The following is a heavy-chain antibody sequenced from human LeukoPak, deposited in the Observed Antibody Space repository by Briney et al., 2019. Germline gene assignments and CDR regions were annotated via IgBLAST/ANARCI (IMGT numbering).Heavy chain of an antibody. Sequence: GGSLRLSCAASGFTFSNYGMHWVRQAPGKGLEWVAFIRYDGSDKYYADSVKGRFTISRDNSKNTQYLQMNSLRVEDTAFYYCAKGLGYGIDYWGQGTLVTVSS. D-gene: IGHD5-18*01. CDR2: IRYDGSDK. CDR1: GFTFSNYG. J-gene: IGHJ4*02. V-gene: IGHV3-30*02. CDR3: AKGLGYGIDY.